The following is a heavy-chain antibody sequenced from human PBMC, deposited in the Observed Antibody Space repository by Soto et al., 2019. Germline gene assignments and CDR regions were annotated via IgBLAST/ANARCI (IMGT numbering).Heavy chain of an antibody. V-gene: IGHV1-24*01. CDR2: FDPEDGET. Sequence: ASVKVSCKVSGYTLTELSMHWVRQAPGKGLEWMGGFDPEDGETIYAQKFQGRVTMTEDTSTDTAYMELSSLRSEDTAVYYCATGRYCSSTSCSYHYNWFDPWGQGTLVTVSS. CDR1: GYTLTELS. J-gene: IGHJ5*02. CDR3: ATGRYCSSTSCSYHYNWFDP. D-gene: IGHD2-2*01.